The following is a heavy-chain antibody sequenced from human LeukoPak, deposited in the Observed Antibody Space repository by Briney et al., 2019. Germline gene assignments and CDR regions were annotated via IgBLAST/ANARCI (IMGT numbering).Heavy chain of an antibody. Sequence: SETLSLTCTVSGGSISSSSYYWGWIRQPPGKGLEWIGSIYYSWSTYYNPSLKSRVTISVDTSKNQFALKLSSVTAADTAVYYCARHSRGYCSSTSCSRFFDYWGQGTLVTVSS. CDR2: IYYSWST. V-gene: IGHV4-39*01. J-gene: IGHJ4*02. D-gene: IGHD2-2*01. CDR1: GGSISSSSYY. CDR3: ARHSRGYCSSTSCSRFFDY.